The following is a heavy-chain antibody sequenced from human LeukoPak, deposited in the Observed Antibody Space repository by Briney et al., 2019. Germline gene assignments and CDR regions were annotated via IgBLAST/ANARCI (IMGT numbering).Heavy chain of an antibody. D-gene: IGHD3-22*01. CDR3: AKGPDYYDSSGYDY. V-gene: IGHV3-23*01. J-gene: IGHJ4*02. CDR1: GFTFSSYA. CDR2: ISGSGGST. Sequence: GGSLRLSCAASGFTFSSYAMSWVRQAPGKGLEWVSAISGSGGSTYHADSVKGRFTISRDNSKNTLCLQMNSLRAEDTAVYYCAKGPDYYDSSGYDYWGQGTLVTVSS.